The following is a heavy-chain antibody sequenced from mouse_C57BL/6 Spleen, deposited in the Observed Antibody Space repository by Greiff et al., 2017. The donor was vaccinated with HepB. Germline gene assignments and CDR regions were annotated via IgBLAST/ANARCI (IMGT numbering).Heavy chain of an antibody. D-gene: IGHD4-1*01. CDR3: ASKELGLYAMDY. V-gene: IGHV1-81*01. Sequence: VKLLESGAELARPGASVKLSCKASGYTFTSYGISWVKQRTGQGLEWIGEIYPRSGNTYYNEKFKGKATLTADKSSSTAYMELRSLTSEDSAVYFCASKELGLYAMDYWGQGTSVTVSS. CDR2: IYPRSGNT. CDR1: GYTFTSYG. J-gene: IGHJ4*01.